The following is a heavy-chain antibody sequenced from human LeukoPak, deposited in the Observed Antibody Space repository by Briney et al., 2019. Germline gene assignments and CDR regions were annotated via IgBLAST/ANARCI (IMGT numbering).Heavy chain of an antibody. Sequence: SQTLSLTCTVSGGSISSGGYYWSWIRPHPGKGLEWIGYIYYSGSTYYNPSLKSRVTISVDTSKNQFSLKLSSVTAADTAVYYCARGKSGSGSHHYYYYSGMDVWGQGTTVTVSS. CDR3: ARGKSGSGSHHYYYYSGMDV. CDR2: IYYSGST. CDR1: GGSISSGGYY. V-gene: IGHV4-31*03. J-gene: IGHJ6*02. D-gene: IGHD3-10*01.